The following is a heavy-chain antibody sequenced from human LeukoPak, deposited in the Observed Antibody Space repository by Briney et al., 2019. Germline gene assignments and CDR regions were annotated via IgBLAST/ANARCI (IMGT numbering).Heavy chain of an antibody. Sequence: SETLSLTCAVYGGSFSGYYWNWLRQPPGKGLEWIGEISHSGSPNYKPSLKSRVTISVDSSRNQFSLKLSFVTAADTAVYYCARAPLYGGVKDAHDYWGQGTLVTVSS. J-gene: IGHJ4*02. CDR2: ISHSGSP. CDR1: GGSFSGYY. V-gene: IGHV4-34*01. D-gene: IGHD3-16*01. CDR3: ARAPLYGGVKDAHDY.